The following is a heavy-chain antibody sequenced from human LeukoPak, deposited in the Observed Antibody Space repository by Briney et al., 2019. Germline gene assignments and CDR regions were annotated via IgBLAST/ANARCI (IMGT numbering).Heavy chain of an antibody. CDR3: ARDVIPGYSSSFCAQQNWFDP. J-gene: IGHJ5*02. CDR1: GYTFTSYG. D-gene: IGHD6-13*01. V-gene: IGHV1-18*01. CDR2: ISAYNGNT. Sequence: GASVKVSCKASGYTFTSYGISWVRQAPGQGLEWMGWISAYNGNTNYAQKLQGRVTMTTDTSTSTAYMELRSLRSDDTAVYYCARDVIPGYSSSFCAQQNWFDPWGQGTQVTVSS.